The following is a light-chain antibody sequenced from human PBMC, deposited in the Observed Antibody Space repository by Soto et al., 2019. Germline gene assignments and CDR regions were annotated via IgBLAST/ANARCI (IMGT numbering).Light chain of an antibody. CDR3: AAWDDSLNGRGV. Sequence: QSVLTQPPSASGTPGQRVTISCSGSTSNIGNNVVNWYQQRPGTAPKLLISTNNQRPSGVPDRFSGSKSGTSASLTITGLQSDDEADYCAAWDDSLNGRGVFGGGTKSPS. V-gene: IGLV1-44*01. CDR2: TNN. CDR1: TSNIGNNV. J-gene: IGLJ3*02.